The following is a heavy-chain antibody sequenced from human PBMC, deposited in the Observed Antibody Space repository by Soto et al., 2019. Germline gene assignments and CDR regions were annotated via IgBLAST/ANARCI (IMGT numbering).Heavy chain of an antibody. D-gene: IGHD6-19*01. V-gene: IGHV3-21*01. CDR2: ISSSSSYI. CDR3: ARTFRIAVAEDY. CDR1: GFTFSSYS. J-gene: IGHJ4*02. Sequence: EVQLVESGGGLVKPGGSLRLSCAASGFTFSSYSMNWVRQAPGKGLEWVSSISSSSSYIYYADSVKGRFTISRDNAKNSLYLQMNSLRADDTAVYYCARTFRIAVAEDYWGQGTLVTVSS.